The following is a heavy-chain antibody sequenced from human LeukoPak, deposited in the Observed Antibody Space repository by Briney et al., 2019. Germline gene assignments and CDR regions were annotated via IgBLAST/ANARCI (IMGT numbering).Heavy chain of an antibody. CDR3: ARHLTISGSYPFDS. CDR2: VYYTGST. CDR1: GASITGYY. D-gene: IGHD3-10*01. V-gene: IGHV4-59*08. J-gene: IGHJ4*02. Sequence: SETLSLTCTVSGASITGYYWSWIRQPPGKGLDWIGYVYYTGSTNYNPSLKSRVTISVDTSKNQFSLRLSSVTAADTAVYYCARHLTISGSYPFDSWGQGTLVTVSS.